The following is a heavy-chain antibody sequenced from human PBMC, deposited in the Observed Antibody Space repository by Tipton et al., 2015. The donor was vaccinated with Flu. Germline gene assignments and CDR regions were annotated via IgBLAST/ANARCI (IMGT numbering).Heavy chain of an antibody. CDR2: IYYSGTT. J-gene: IGHJ5*02. V-gene: IGHV4-39*07. CDR3: AREGDDYSRGWYAS. D-gene: IGHD6-19*01. Sequence: TLSLTCTVSGGSISTTIYYWGWVRQPPGKGLEWIGSIYYSGTTYYNPSLKSRVTISIDASKNQFSLDLTSLTAADTAVYFCAREGDDYSRGWYASWGQGILVTVSS. CDR1: GGSISTTIYY.